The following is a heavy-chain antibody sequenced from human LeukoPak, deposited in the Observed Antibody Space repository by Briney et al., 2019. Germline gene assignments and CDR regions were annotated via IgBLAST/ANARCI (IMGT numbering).Heavy chain of an antibody. CDR3: ARDRMYVVVPAATGADYYGMDV. CDR1: GFTFSSYW. J-gene: IGHJ6*02. CDR2: IKQDGSEK. D-gene: IGHD2-2*01. V-gene: IGHV3-7*01. Sequence: GGSLRLSCAASGFTFSSYWMSWVRQAPGKGLEWMANIKQDGSEKYYVDSVKGRFTISRDNAKNSLYLQMNSLRAEDTAVYYCARDRMYVVVPAATGADYYGMDVWGQGTTVTVSS.